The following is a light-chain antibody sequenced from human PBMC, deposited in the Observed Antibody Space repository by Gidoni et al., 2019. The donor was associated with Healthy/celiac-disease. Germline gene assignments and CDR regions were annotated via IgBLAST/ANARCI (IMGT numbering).Light chain of an antibody. CDR3: QQYGSSPRT. CDR1: QSVSSSC. CDR2: GAS. V-gene: IGKV3-20*01. J-gene: IGKJ4*01. Sequence: EIVLTQSPGTLSLSPGERATLSCRASQSVSSSCLAWYQQKPGQAPRLLIYGASSRATGIPDRFSGSGSGTDFTLTISRLEPEDFAVYYCQQYGSSPRTLGGGTKVEIK.